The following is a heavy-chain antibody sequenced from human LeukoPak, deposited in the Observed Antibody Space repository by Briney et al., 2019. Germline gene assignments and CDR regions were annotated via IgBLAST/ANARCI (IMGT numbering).Heavy chain of an antibody. V-gene: IGHV3-48*04. CDR3: TREGRYDYGDYVPYYYYGMDV. CDR2: ISSSSSTI. D-gene: IGHD4-17*01. J-gene: IGHJ6*02. CDR1: GFTFSSYS. Sequence: GGSLRLSCAASGFTFSSYSMNWVRQAPGKGLEWVSYISSSSSTIYYADSVKGRFTISRDNAKNSLYLQMNSLRAEDTAVYYCTREGRYDYGDYVPYYYYGMDVWGQGTTVTVSS.